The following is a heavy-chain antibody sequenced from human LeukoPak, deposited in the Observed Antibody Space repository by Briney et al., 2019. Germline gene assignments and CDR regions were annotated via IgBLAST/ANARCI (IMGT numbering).Heavy chain of an antibody. V-gene: IGHV3-23*01. CDR3: VKGDFDFDY. D-gene: IGHD3-9*01. CDR1: GFTFSSYA. CDR2: ISGSGGTT. J-gene: IGHJ4*02. Sequence: GGSLRLSCAASGFTFSSYAMSWVRQAPGKGLEWVSAISGSGGTTYYAGSVKGRFTISRDNSKNTLYLQMNSLRAEDTAVYYCVKGDFDFDYWGQGTLVTVSS.